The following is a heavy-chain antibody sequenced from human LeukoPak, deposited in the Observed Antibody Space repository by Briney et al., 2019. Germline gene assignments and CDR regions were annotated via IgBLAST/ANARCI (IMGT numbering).Heavy chain of an antibody. Sequence: SETLSLTCTVSGGSISSYYWSWVRQPPGKGLEWIGFVYYTGSTNYSPSLKSRVTISVDTSKNQFSLKLRSVTAADTAVYYCARDRRRAIRLAAAGTTVHYYFDYWGQGTLVTVSS. J-gene: IGHJ4*02. D-gene: IGHD6-13*01. CDR2: VYYTGST. CDR3: ARDRRRAIRLAAAGTTVHYYFDY. CDR1: GGSISSYY. V-gene: IGHV4-59*12.